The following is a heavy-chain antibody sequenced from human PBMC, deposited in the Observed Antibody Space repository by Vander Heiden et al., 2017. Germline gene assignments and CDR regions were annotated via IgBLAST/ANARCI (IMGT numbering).Heavy chain of an antibody. J-gene: IGHJ4*02. CDR1: GSTLRRLA. V-gene: IGHV3-23*01. CDR2: ISSSDDST. D-gene: IGHD2-15*01. CDR3: TNQKGYCSGGSCYPLFDY. Sequence: EVQLLESGGGLVQPGGSLSLSCPASGSTLRRLAISRVRQAPGKGLEWVSGISSSDDSTYYADSVKGRFTISRDTSKNTLYLQMNSLRVEDTAVYYCTNQKGYCSGGSCYPLFDYWGQGTLVTVSS.